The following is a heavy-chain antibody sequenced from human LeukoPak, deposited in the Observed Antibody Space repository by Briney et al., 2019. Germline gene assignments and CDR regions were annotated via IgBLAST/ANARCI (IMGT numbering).Heavy chain of an antibody. D-gene: IGHD2-21*01. V-gene: IGHV1-8*01. J-gene: IGHJ4*02. CDR1: GYTFTTYD. CDR2: MSPNSGNT. Sequence: ASVKVSCKASGYTFTTYDINWVRQATGQGLKWLGWMSPNSGNTGYAQKFQGRVTMTRNISITTAYMELSNLRSEDTAVYYCARVAGNCGGDCYRLLYWGQGTLVTVSS. CDR3: ARVAGNCGGDCYRLLY.